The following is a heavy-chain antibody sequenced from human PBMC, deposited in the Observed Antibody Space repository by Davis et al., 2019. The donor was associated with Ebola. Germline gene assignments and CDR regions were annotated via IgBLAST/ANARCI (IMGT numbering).Heavy chain of an antibody. CDR1: GGTFSSYA. D-gene: IGHD1-1*01. CDR3: ARDVRGITGPSEY. J-gene: IGHJ4*02. Sequence: AASVKVSCKASGGTFSSYAISWVRQAPGQGLEWMGRIIPIFGIANYAQKFQGRVTITADKSTSTAYMELRSLRSDDTARYYCARDVRGITGPSEYWGQGTLVTVSS. V-gene: IGHV1-69*04. CDR2: IIPIFGIA.